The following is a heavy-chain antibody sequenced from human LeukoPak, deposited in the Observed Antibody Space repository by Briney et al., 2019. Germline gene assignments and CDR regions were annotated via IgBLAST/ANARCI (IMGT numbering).Heavy chain of an antibody. J-gene: IGHJ4*02. CDR2: ITSSSNYI. CDR1: GFTFSSFS. CDR3: ARVLRL. V-gene: IGHV3-21*01. Sequence: GGSLRLSCAASGFTFSSFSMNWVRQAPGKGLEWVSSITSSSNYIYYASSVRGRFTISRDNAKNSLYLQVNSLRAEDTAVYYCARVLRLWGQGTLVTVSS.